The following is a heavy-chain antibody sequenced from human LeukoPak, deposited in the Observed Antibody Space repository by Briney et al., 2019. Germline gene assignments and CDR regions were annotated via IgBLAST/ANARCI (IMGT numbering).Heavy chain of an antibody. CDR2: ISYDGSNK. V-gene: IGHV3-30*04. D-gene: IGHD3-22*01. Sequence: PGGSLRLSCAASGFTFSSYAMHWVRQAPGKGLEWVAVISYDGSNKYYADSVKGRFTISRDNAKNSLYLQMNSLRAEDTAVYYCVRSGYYKREVDYWGQGTLVTVSS. J-gene: IGHJ4*02. CDR3: VRSGYYKREVDY. CDR1: GFTFSSYA.